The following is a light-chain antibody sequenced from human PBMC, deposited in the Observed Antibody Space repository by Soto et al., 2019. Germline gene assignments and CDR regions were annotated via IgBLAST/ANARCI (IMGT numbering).Light chain of an antibody. J-gene: IGKJ1*01. V-gene: IGKV3-20*01. CDR1: QSGSSSY. CDR3: QQYGSSPPWT. Sequence: EIVLTPTPGTLSLFPGERANHSCPGRQSGSSSYLAWDQQKPGQAPRLLIYGASSRATGIPDRFSGSGSGTDFALTISRLEPEDFAVYYCQQYGSSPPWTFGQGTKVDIK. CDR2: GAS.